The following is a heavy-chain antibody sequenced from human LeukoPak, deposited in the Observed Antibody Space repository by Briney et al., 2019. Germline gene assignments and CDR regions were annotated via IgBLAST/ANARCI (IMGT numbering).Heavy chain of an antibody. Sequence: GGSLRLSWAGSGIPLSDYGIGWGRQAPGKGLEWVAGISDRGGRANYADSVKGRFTISRDNPKNTLYLQMNSLRAEDTAVYFCAKRGVVIRVILVGFHKEAYYFDSWGQGALVTVSS. CDR2: ISDRGGRA. CDR3: AKRGVVIRVILVGFHKEAYYFDS. J-gene: IGHJ4*02. CDR1: GIPLSDYG. D-gene: IGHD3-22*01. V-gene: IGHV3-23*01.